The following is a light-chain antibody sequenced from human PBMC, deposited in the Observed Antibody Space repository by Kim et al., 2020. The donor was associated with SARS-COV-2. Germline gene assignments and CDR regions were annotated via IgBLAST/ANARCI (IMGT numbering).Light chain of an antibody. Sequence: IVLTQSPGTLSLSPGERATLSCRASQSVSDNYLAWYQQKPGQAPRLLIYGASSRATGIPDRFSGSGSGTDFTLTISRLESEDFAVYYCQQYDTSPSCTFGQGTKLEI. CDR3: QQYDTSPSCT. CDR2: GAS. J-gene: IGKJ2*02. CDR1: QSVSDNY. V-gene: IGKV3-20*01.